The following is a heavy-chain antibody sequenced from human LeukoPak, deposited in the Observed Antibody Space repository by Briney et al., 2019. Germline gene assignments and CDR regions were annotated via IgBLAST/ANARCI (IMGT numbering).Heavy chain of an antibody. CDR1: GFAFSNFA. D-gene: IGHD3-3*01. CDR2: MSGSGYYT. V-gene: IGHV3-23*01. J-gene: IGHJ6*03. CDR3: AKMEGQRLYDYCMDV. Sequence: GGSLRLSCAASGFAFSNFAMSRVRQAPGKGLEWVSAMSGSGYYTYYVESVKGRFTISRDNSKNTLYLHMNSLRADDTAVYYCAKMEGQRLYDYCMDVWGRGTTVAVSS.